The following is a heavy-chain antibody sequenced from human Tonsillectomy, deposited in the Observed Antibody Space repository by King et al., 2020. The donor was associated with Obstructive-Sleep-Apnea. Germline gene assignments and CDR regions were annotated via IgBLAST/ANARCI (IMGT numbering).Heavy chain of an antibody. J-gene: IGHJ4*02. CDR1: GFTFDDYA. CDR2: ISWNSGNI. Sequence: DVQLVESGGGLVQPGRSLRLSCAASGFTFDDYAMHWVRQAPGKGLEWVSGISWNSGNIGYADSVKGRFTISRDNAKNSLYLQMNSLRAEDTALYYCAKAPYSMTTTSFFADYWGQGTLVTVSS. CDR3: AKAPYSMTTTSFFADY. V-gene: IGHV3-9*01. D-gene: IGHD1-26*01.